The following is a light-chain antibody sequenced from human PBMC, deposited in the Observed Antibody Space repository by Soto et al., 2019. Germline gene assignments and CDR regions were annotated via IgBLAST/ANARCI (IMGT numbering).Light chain of an antibody. CDR3: SSYASSSTLDV. CDR1: SSDVGDYNY. J-gene: IGLJ1*01. CDR2: DVS. Sequence: QSVLTQPASVSGSPGQSITISCTGTSSDVGDYNYVSWFQQHPGKAPKLMIYDVSNRPSGVSNRFSGSKSGNTASLTISGLQAEDEADYYCSSYASSSTLDVFGTGTKLTV. V-gene: IGLV2-14*03.